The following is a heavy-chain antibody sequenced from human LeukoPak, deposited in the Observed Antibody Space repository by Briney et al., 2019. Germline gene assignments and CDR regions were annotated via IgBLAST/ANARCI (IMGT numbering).Heavy chain of an antibody. CDR2: IYYSGST. CDR3: ARHSSSWYHAFDI. J-gene: IGHJ3*02. V-gene: IGHV4-59*08. Sequence: PSETLSLTCTVSGGSISSYYWSWIRQPPGKGLEWIGYIYYSGSTNYNPSLKSRVTISVDTSKNQFSLKLSSVTAAGTAVYYCARHSSSWYHAFDIWGQGTMVTVSS. CDR1: GGSISSYY. D-gene: IGHD6-13*01.